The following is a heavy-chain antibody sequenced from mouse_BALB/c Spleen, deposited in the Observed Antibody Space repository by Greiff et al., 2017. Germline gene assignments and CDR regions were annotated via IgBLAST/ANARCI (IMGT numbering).Heavy chain of an antibody. CDR2: IYHGDGDT. D-gene: IGHD1-1*01. CDR3: ATITTVGY. V-gene: IGHV1-80*01. CDR1: GYAFSSYW. Sequence: VMLVESGAELVRPGSSVKISCKASGYAFSSYWMNWVKQRPGQGLEWIGQIYHGDGDTNYNGKFKGKATLTADKSSSTAYMQLSSLTSEDSAVYFCATITTVGYWGQGTTLTVSS. J-gene: IGHJ2*01.